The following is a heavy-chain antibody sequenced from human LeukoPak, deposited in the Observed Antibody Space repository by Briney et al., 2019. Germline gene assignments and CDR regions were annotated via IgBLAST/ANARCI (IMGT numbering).Heavy chain of an antibody. CDR2: ISAYNGNK. CDR3: ARGDCSGGGCILPEHLRH. CDR1: GYTIDSYS. J-gene: IGHJ1*01. V-gene: IGHV1-18*01. Sequence: ASVKVSCKASGYTIDSYSISWVRQAPGQGLEWMGWISAYNGNKNYAQRVQGRVTMTTDTPTRTAYMELRSLRSDDTAVYYCARGDCSGGGCILPEHLRHWGQGTRVTVSS. D-gene: IGHD2-15*01.